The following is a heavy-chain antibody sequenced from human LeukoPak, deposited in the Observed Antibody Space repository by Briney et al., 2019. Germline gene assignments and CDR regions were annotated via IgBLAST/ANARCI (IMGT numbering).Heavy chain of an antibody. V-gene: IGHV1-46*01. D-gene: IGHD3-22*01. CDR2: INPSGGST. CDR1: GYTFTSYY. CDR3: ARDKTPLYYDSSGYSEH. J-gene: IGHJ1*01. Sequence: GASVKVSCKASGYTFTSYYMHWVRQAPGQGLEWMGIINPSGGSTSYAQKFQGRVTMTRDMSTSTVYMELSSLRSEDTAVYYCARDKTPLYYDSSGYSEHWGQGTLVTVSS.